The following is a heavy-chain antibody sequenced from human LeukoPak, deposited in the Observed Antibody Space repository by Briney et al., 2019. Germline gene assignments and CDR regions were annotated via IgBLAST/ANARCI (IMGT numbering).Heavy chain of an antibody. CDR2: IFNSGTA. CDR3: AIGGLTSPPEA. V-gene: IGHV4-59*08. D-gene: IGHD3-9*01. CDR1: AGSISIHY. Sequence: PSETLSLTCTVAAGSISIHYWSWIRQPPGKRLEWIGYIFNSGTATYNTPIKTRVSISVDTSKNQCSLELSSLAAADTAVYYCAIGGLTSPPEAWGQGTMVTVSS. J-gene: IGHJ5*02.